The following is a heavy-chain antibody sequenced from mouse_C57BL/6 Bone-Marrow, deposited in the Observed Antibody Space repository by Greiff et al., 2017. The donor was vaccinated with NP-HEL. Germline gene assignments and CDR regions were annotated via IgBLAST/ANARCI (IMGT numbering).Heavy chain of an antibody. CDR2: ISNGGGST. J-gene: IGHJ4*01. CDR1: GFTFSDYY. CDR3: ARHEATPYYYAMDY. Sequence: DVKLQESGGGLVQPGGSLKLSCAASGFTFSDYYMYWVRQTPEKRLEWVAYISNGGGSTYYPDTVKGRFTISRDNAKNTLYLQMSRLKSEDTAMYYCARHEATPYYYAMDYWGQGTSVTVSS. V-gene: IGHV5-12*01.